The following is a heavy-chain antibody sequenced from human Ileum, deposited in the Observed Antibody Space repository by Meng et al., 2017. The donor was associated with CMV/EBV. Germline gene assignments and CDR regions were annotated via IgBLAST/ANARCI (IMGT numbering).Heavy chain of an antibody. CDR1: GFAFSSYS. Sequence: GGSLRLSCPATGFAFSSYSMNWVRLVPGKGLEWLSIIHYAGRTTYYADSVKGRFIISRDNSKSVRYLEMNSLRVEDRAVYYCAKDRTPDSRYNFDCWGQGTLVTVSS. CDR3: AKDRTPDSRYNFDC. V-gene: IGHV3-23*03. CDR2: IHYAGRTT. D-gene: IGHD1-14*01. J-gene: IGHJ4*02.